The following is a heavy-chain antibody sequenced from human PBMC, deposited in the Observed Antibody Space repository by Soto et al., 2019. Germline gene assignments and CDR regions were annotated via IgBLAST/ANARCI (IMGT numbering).Heavy chain of an antibody. CDR3: ARGDKYCSGGTCYVNWFDP. CDR2: IYYSGST. J-gene: IGHJ5*02. D-gene: IGHD2-15*01. CDR1: GGSISTYY. Sequence: SETLSLTCTVSGGSISTYYWSWIRQPPGKGLEWIGNIYYSGSTNYNPSLKSRVTISVDTSKNQFSLRLSSVTAEDTAVYYCARGDKYCSGGTCYVNWFDPWGQGTLVTVSS. V-gene: IGHV4-59*01.